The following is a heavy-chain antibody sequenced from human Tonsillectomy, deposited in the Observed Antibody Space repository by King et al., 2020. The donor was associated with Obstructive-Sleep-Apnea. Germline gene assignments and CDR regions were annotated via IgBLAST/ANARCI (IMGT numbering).Heavy chain of an antibody. CDR1: GFSLSTSGMC. CDR2: IDWDDDK. D-gene: IGHD6-6*01. Sequence: VTLKESGPALVKPTQTLTLTCTFSGFSLSTSGMCVSWIRQPPGKALEWLALIDWDDDKYYSTSLKTRLTISKDTSKNQVVLTMTNMDPVDTATYYCVRTPGGIAARRHYYYYGMDVWGQGTTVTVSS. J-gene: IGHJ6*02. V-gene: IGHV2-70*01. CDR3: VRTPGGIAARRHYYYYGMDV.